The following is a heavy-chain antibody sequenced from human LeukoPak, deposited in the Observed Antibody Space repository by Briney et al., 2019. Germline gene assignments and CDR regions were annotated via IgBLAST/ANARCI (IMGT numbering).Heavy chain of an antibody. D-gene: IGHD3-10*01. CDR1: GGSISSYY. V-gene: IGHV4-59*01. CDR3: ARAVRGGSRRYNAFDI. J-gene: IGHJ3*02. Sequence: SQTLSLTCTVSGGSISSYYWSWIRHPPRKGRECIGYIYYSGCTNYKPTLKSRVTISVDTSKNQFSLKLSSVTAADTAVYYCARAVRGGSRRYNAFDIWGQGTMATVSS. CDR2: IYYSGCT.